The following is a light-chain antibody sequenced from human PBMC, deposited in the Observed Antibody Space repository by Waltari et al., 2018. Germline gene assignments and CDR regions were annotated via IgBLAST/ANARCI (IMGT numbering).Light chain of an antibody. J-gene: IGLJ3*02. CDR1: SSNIGAGYD. CDR3: QSYDSGLSAPL. CDR2: DNS. Sequence: QSVLTQAPSVSGAPGQRVTISCTGSSSNIGAGYDVHWYQQLPGAAPKLLIYDNSHRPSGFPDRFSGSKSGTSSSLAITWLQAEDEADYYCQSYDSGLSAPLFGGATKLTVL. V-gene: IGLV1-40*01.